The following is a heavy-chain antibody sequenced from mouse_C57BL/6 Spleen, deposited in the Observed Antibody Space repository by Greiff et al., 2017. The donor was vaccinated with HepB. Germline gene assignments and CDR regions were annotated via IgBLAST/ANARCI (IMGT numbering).Heavy chain of an antibody. Sequence: QVQLQQPGAELVRPGTSVKLSCKASGYTFTSYWMHWVKQRPGQGLEWIGVIDPSDSYTNYNQKFKGKATLTVDTSSSTAYMQLSSLTSEDSAVYYCAREGSWYFDVWGTGTTGTVSS. CDR2: IDPSDSYT. J-gene: IGHJ1*03. CDR1: GYTFTSYW. CDR3: AREGSWYFDV. V-gene: IGHV1-59*01.